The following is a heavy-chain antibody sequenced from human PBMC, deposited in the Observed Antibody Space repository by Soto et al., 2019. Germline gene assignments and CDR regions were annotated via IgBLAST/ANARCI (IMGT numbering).Heavy chain of an antibody. CDR2: ISSSGYTV. Sequence: PGGPLRLSCAASIFTVSTYEMNWVREGPGKGLEWVSYISSSGYTVYYADSVKGRFTISRDNTRNSLYLQMNSLRDEDTALYYCVRYCSTTLCNGVATRTFDYWGQGTLVTAPQ. V-gene: IGHV3-48*03. J-gene: IGHJ4*02. CDR1: IFTVSTYE. CDR3: VRYCSTTLCNGVATRTFDY. D-gene: IGHD2-2*01.